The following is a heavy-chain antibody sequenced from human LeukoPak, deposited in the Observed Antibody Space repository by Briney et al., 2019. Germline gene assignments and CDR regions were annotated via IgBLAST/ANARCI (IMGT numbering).Heavy chain of an antibody. Sequence: GGSLRLSCAASGFSFATYGMSWVRQAPGKGLEWVSVVGDSADTTHYADSVRGRFTISRDNSKNTLDLQMSSLRVEDTAVYYCASGGPTRGTLDYWGQGTLVTVSS. D-gene: IGHD1-26*01. CDR1: GFSFATYG. V-gene: IGHV3-23*01. J-gene: IGHJ4*02. CDR2: VGDSADTT. CDR3: ASGGPTRGTLDY.